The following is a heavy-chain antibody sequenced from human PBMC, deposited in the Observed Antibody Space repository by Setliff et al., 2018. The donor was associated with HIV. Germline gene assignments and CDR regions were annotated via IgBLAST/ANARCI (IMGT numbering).Heavy chain of an antibody. D-gene: IGHD2-2*02. V-gene: IGHV2-5*01. CDR1: GFSLTTSGVG. CDR3: AHNRDHTGPYFYDY. J-gene: IGHJ4*02. Sequence: SGPTLVNPTQTLTLTCTFSGFSLTTSGVGVGWFRQPPGEALVWLAPIYWNDDKRYNPSLKSRLTITKDTSKKQVVLTLTNMDPVHAATYYCAHNRDHTGPYFYDYWVQGARVTVSS. CDR2: IYWNDDK.